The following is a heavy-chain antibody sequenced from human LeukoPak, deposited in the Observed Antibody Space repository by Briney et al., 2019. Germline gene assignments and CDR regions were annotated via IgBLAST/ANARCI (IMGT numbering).Heavy chain of an antibody. CDR2: ISYDGSNK. Sequence: GGSLRLSCAASGFTFSSYGMHWVRQAPGKGLEWVAVISYDGSNKYYADSVKGRFTISRDNSKNTLYLQMNSLRAEDTAVYYCARTYFDYWGQGTLVTVSS. CDR3: ARTYFDY. V-gene: IGHV3-30*03. CDR1: GFTFSSYG. J-gene: IGHJ4*02.